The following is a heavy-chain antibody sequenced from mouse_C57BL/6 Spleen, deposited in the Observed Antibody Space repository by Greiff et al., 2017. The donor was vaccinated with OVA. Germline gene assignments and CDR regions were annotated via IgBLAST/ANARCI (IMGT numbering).Heavy chain of an antibody. CDR2: INPYNGDT. Sequence: VQLKQSGPELVKPGDSVKISCKASGYSFTGYFMNWVMQSHGKSLEWIGRINPYNGDTFYNQKFKGKATLTVDKSSSTAHMELRSLTSEDSAVYYGARDDYDGYYFDYWGQGTTLTVSS. V-gene: IGHV1-20*01. CDR1: GYSFTGYF. J-gene: IGHJ2*01. CDR3: ARDDYDGYYFDY. D-gene: IGHD2-4*01.